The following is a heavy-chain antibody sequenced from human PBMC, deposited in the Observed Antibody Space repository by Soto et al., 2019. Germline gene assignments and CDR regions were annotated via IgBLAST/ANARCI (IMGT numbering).Heavy chain of an antibody. Sequence: SETLSLTCAVSGDSISSYYCMWIRQPPGKGLESIGYLYYGRSANYNPSLKSRVTLSVDTSTNQCSLTLSSMTAADTATYYCTKGAERTVQRFLDWVCGHWGQGTPVTVSS. CDR1: GDSISSYY. D-gene: IGHD3-9*01. CDR2: LYYGRSA. CDR3: TKGAERTVQRFLDWVCGH. J-gene: IGHJ4*02. V-gene: IGHV4-59*01.